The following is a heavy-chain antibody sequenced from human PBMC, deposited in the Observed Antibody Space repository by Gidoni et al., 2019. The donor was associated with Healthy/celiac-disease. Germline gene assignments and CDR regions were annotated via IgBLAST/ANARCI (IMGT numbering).Heavy chain of an antibody. CDR1: RYTFTSYG. D-gene: IGHD6-6*01. Sequence: QLQLLQSGAEVKKPGASVKALSMPSRYTFTSYGISWVRQAPGQGLEWMGWISASNGNTNYAQKLQGRVTMTTDTSTSTAYMELRSLRSDDTAVYYCARVGGLAARYNAFDIWGQGTMVTVSS. CDR2: ISASNGNT. CDR3: ARVGGLAARYNAFDI. J-gene: IGHJ3*02. V-gene: IGHV1-18*01.